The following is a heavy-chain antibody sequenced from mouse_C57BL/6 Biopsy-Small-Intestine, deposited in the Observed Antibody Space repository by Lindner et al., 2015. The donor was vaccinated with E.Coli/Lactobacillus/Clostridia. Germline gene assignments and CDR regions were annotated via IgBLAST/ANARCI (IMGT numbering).Heavy chain of an antibody. CDR2: IIPIFGTA. Sequence: SVKVSCKASGGTFSSYTISWVRQAPGQGLEWMGGIIPIFGTANYAQKFQGRVTITADESTSTAYMELSSLRSEDTAVYYCASGWATVTYFDYWGHGNPGHRLL. CDR3: ASGWATVTYFDY. CDR1: GGTFSSYT. J-gene: IGHJ2*01. V-gene: IGHV1-81*01. D-gene: IGHD2-5*01.